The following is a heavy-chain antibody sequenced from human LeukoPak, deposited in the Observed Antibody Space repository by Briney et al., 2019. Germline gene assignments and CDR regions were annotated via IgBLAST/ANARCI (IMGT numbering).Heavy chain of an antibody. Sequence: GGSLRLSCAASGFNFSTHEMTWVRQAPGKGLEWVSYISSSANTIKYADSVKGRFTISRDNAKNSVDLQMNSLSAEDTAVYYCAGGPQYGGSFVYWGQGTLVTVSS. CDR1: GFNFSTHE. CDR3: AGGPQYGGSFVY. CDR2: ISSSANTI. V-gene: IGHV3-48*03. D-gene: IGHD5-12*01. J-gene: IGHJ4*02.